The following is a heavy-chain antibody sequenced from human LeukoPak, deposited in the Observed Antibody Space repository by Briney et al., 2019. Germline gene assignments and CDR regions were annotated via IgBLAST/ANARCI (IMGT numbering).Heavy chain of an antibody. CDR2: IWYDGSNK. V-gene: IGHV3-33*01. Sequence: GGSLRLSCAASGFTFSSYSMRWVRQAPGKGLEGVAVIWYDGSNKYYADSVKGRFTISRDNSKNTLYLQMNSLRAEDTAVYYCARELAPGAAAGLDYWGQGTLVTVSS. CDR1: GFTFSSYS. J-gene: IGHJ4*02. D-gene: IGHD6-13*01. CDR3: ARELAPGAAAGLDY.